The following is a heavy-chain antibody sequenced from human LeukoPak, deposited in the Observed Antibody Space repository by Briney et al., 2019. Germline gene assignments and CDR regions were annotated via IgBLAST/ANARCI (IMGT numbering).Heavy chain of an antibody. CDR1: GYTFTGYY. CDR3: ARAESVHRGSGFDY. J-gene: IGHJ4*02. Sequence: GASVKVSCKASGYTFTGYYMHWVRQAPGQGLEWMGWINPNSGGTNYAQKFQGRVTMTRDTSISTAYMELSRLRSDDTAVYFCARAESVHRGSGFDYWSQGTLVTVSS. V-gene: IGHV1-2*02. CDR2: INPNSGGT. D-gene: IGHD6-19*01.